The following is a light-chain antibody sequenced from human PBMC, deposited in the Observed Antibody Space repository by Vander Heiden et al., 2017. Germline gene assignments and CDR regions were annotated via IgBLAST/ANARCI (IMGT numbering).Light chain of an antibody. V-gene: IGKV4-1*01. CDR2: WAS. CDR1: QSVLYSSNNKNY. Sequence: DIVMTQSPDSLAVSLGERATINCKSSQSVLYSSNNKNYLAWYQQKPGQPPKLLIYWASTRESGVPDRFSGGGTGTDFTLTISSLQAEDVALYYCQQYYSTPFTLGPGTKVDIK. CDR3: QQYYSTPFT. J-gene: IGKJ3*01.